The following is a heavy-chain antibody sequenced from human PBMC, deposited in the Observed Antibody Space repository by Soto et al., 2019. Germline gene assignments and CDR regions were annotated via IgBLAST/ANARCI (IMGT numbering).Heavy chain of an antibody. D-gene: IGHD6-19*01. CDR1: GFTFSNAW. CDR3: TTSRTWLVRRTAFDI. Sequence: GGSLRLSCAASGFTFSNAWMNWVRQAPGKGLEWVGRIKSKTEGGTTDYAAPVKGRFTISRDDSKNTLYLQMNSLKTEDTAVYYCTTSRTWLVRRTAFDIWGQGTMVTVSS. V-gene: IGHV3-15*07. CDR2: IKSKTEGGTT. J-gene: IGHJ3*02.